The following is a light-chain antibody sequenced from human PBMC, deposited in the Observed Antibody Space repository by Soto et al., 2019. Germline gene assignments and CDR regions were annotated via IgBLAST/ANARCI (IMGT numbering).Light chain of an antibody. V-gene: IGKV3-15*01. J-gene: IGKJ1*01. CDR3: QQYNNFWT. CDR2: GAS. CDR1: QSVSSN. Sequence: EIVMTQSPATLSVSPGETATLSCWASQSVSSNLAWYQQKPGQAPRLLIYGASTRATDIPARFSGSGSETEFTLTISSLQSEDFAVYYCQQYNNFWTFGQGTKVEIK.